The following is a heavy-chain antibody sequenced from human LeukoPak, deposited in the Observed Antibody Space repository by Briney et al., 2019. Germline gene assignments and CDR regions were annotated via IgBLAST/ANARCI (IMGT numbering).Heavy chain of an antibody. CDR1: GFTVSSNY. Sequence: GGSLRLSCAASGFTVSSNYMSWVRQAPGKGLEWVSVIYSGGTTYYADSVKGRFTISRDNSKNTVYLQMNSLRAEDMALYYCAKDTDYGGNSGLDYWGQGTLVTVSS. J-gene: IGHJ4*02. V-gene: IGHV3-53*05. CDR2: IYSGGTT. D-gene: IGHD4-23*01. CDR3: AKDTDYGGNSGLDY.